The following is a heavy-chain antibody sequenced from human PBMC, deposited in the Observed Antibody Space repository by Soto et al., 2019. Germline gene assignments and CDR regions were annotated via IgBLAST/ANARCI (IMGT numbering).Heavy chain of an antibody. D-gene: IGHD2-15*01. CDR1: GFTFSSDA. J-gene: IGHJ1*01. Sequence: EVQLLESGGGLVQPGGSLRLSCAASGFTFSSDAMSWVRQAQGKGLEWVSAISGSGGSTYYADSVKGRFSIYRDNSKNTLYLHMNSQRAEDTAVYYCAKGIMTVVVVAATQLWGQGTLVNVSS. CDR3: AKGIMTVVVVAATQL. CDR2: ISGSGGST. V-gene: IGHV3-23*01.